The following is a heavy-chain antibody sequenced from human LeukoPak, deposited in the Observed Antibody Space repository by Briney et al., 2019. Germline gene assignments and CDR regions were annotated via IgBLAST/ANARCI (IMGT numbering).Heavy chain of an antibody. CDR2: INWNGGST. J-gene: IGHJ4*02. D-gene: IGHD6-13*01. Sequence: GGSLRLSCAASGFTFDDYGMSWVRQAPGKGLEWVSGINWNGGSTGYADSVKGRFTISRDNAKNSLYLQMNSLRAEDTALYYCAGGTLKAAATDFDYWGQRTLVTVSS. V-gene: IGHV3-20*04. CDR1: GFTFDDYG. CDR3: AGGTLKAAATDFDY.